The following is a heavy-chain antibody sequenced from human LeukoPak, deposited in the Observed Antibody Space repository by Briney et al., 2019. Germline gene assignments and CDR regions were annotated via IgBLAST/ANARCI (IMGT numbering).Heavy chain of an antibody. CDR1: GXTFSSYA. CDR2: IWYDGRYK. CDR3: ARDPTARIAVPDY. V-gene: IGHV3-33*08. D-gene: IGHD6-19*01. Sequence: PGGSLRLSCAAPGXTFSSYAMSWVRQAPGKGLEWVAVIWYDGRYKFFSDSVKGRFTISRDNSKSTLYLQINSLRAEDTAVYYCARDPTARIAVPDYWGQGTLVTVSS. J-gene: IGHJ4*02.